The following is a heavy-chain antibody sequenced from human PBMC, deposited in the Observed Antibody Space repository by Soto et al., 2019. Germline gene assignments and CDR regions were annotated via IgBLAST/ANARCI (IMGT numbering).Heavy chain of an antibody. J-gene: IGHJ5*02. V-gene: IGHV3-30*18. CDR3: AKDSSSWYRAGGNNWFDP. CDR2: ISYDGSNK. Sequence: QVQLVESGGGVVQPGRSLRLSCAASGFTFSSYGMHWVRQAPGKGLEWVAVISYDGSNKYYADSVKGRFTISRDNSKNTLYLQMNSLRAEEKAVYYCAKDSSSWYRAGGNNWFDPWGQGTLVTVSS. D-gene: IGHD6-13*01. CDR1: GFTFSSYG.